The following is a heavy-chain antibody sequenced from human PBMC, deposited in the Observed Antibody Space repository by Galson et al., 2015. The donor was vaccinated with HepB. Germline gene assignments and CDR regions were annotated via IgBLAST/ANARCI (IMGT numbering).Heavy chain of an antibody. D-gene: IGHD3-9*01. J-gene: IGHJ3*02. V-gene: IGHV3-9*01. Sequence: SLRLSCAASGFTFDDYAMHWVRQAPGKGLEWVSGISWNSGSIGYADSVKGRFTISRDNAKNSLYLQMNSLRAEDTALYYCAKGLEGTWLYEAFDIWGQGTMVTVS. CDR1: GFTFDDYA. CDR2: ISWNSGSI. CDR3: AKGLEGTWLYEAFDI.